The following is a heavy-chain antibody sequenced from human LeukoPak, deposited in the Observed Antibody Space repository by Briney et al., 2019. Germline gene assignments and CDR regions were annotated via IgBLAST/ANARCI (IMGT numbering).Heavy chain of an antibody. CDR1: GFTFTSYA. J-gene: IGHJ4*02. D-gene: IGHD2-15*01. Sequence: GGSLRLSCAASGFTFTSYAMSWVRQAPGKGLEWVSAISDSGGSTYYADSVKGRFTISRGNSKNTLYLQMNSLRAEDTAVYYCARGTIVAVDYWGQGTLVTVSS. CDR2: ISDSGGST. CDR3: ARGTIVAVDY. V-gene: IGHV3-23*01.